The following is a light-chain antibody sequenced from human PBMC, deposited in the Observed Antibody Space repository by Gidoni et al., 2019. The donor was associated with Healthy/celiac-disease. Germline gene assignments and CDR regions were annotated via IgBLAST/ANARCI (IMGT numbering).Light chain of an antibody. CDR1: KSISSY. J-gene: IGKJ2*01. V-gene: IGKV1-39*01. CDR3: QQSYSTPKSYT. Sequence: DIQMTHSPSSLSASVGDRVTITCRASKSISSYFNLYQQKPGKAPKLLIYAASSLQSGFPSRFSGSGSGTDFTLTISSMQPEDFATDYCQQSYSTPKSYTFGQGTKLEIK. CDR2: AAS.